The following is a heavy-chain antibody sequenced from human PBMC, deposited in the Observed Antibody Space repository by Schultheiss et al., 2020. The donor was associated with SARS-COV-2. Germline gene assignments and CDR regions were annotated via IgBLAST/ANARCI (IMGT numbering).Heavy chain of an antibody. CDR1: GITFGDYT. CDR3: ACSCITGTT. J-gene: IGHJ4*02. D-gene: IGHD1-7*01. V-gene: IGHV3-21*01. CDR2: ISSSGSYI. Sequence: GGSLRLSCSTSGITFGDYTMNWVRQAPGKGLEWVSSISSSGSYIYYADSLKGRFTIYRDNAKNSLYLQMNSLRAEDTAVYYCACSCITGTTWGQGTLVTVSS.